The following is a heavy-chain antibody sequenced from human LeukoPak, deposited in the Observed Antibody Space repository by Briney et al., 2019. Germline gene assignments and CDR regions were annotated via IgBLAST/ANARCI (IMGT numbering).Heavy chain of an antibody. CDR2: ISSSSSYI. Sequence: GGSLRLSCAASGFAFSSYGMHWVRQAPGKGLEWVSSISSSSSYIYYADSVKGRFTISRDNAKNSLYLQMNSLRAEDTAVYYCARDGLYYYYGMDVWGQGTTVTVSS. J-gene: IGHJ6*02. CDR1: GFAFSSYG. V-gene: IGHV3-21*01. CDR3: ARDGLYYYYGMDV.